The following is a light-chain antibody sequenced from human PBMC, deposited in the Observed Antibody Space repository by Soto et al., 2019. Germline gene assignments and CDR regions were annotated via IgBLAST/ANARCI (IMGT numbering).Light chain of an antibody. J-gene: IGKJ1*01. CDR3: QQYGSSSTWT. V-gene: IGKV3-20*01. Sequence: EIVLTQSPGTLSLSPGERATLSCRASQSVSSAYLAWYQHKPGQPHTLLIYAASSRVTGIPDRFSGSGSGTDFTLTISRLEPEDFAVYYCQQYGSSSTWTFGQGTKVEIK. CDR1: QSVSSAY. CDR2: AAS.